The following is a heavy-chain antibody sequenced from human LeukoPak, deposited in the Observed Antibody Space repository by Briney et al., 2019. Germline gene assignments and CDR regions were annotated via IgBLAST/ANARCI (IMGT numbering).Heavy chain of an antibody. CDR3: AREWSGYSFDY. J-gene: IGHJ4*02. V-gene: IGHV3-66*01. CDR2: IYSGGST. D-gene: IGHD5-18*01. Sequence: EPGGSLRLSCAASGFTVSSNYMSWVRQAPGKGLEWVSVIYSGGSTYYADSVEGRFTISRDNSKNTLYPQMNSLRAEDTAVYYCAREWSGYSFDYWGQGALVAVSS. CDR1: GFTVSSNY.